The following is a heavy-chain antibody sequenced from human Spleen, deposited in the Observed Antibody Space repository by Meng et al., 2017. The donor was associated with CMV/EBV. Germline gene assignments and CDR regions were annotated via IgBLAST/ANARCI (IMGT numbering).Heavy chain of an antibody. Sequence: GSLRLSCTVSGGSLGTDYWSWIRQSPGKGLQWIAYLHNSGRTNYTPSLKSRVTLSVDTSKNEFSLRVASVTAADTAVYFCARGHPAFSGVDVWGQGTTVTVSS. CDR3: ARGHPAFSGVDV. D-gene: IGHD2/OR15-2a*01. J-gene: IGHJ6*02. V-gene: IGHV4-59*01. CDR2: LHNSGRT. CDR1: GGSLGTDY.